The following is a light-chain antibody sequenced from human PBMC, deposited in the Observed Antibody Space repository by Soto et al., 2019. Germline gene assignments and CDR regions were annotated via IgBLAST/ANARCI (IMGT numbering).Light chain of an antibody. Sequence: EIVLTHSPDTLSLSPGERATLSCRASQSVTNNYLAWYQQRPGQAPRLVIYDASSRATGIPDRFSASGSGTDVTLTLSRLEPEDVAVYYCQQYANSPLTFGQGTKVEI. CDR2: DAS. V-gene: IGKV3-20*01. CDR1: QSVTNNY. CDR3: QQYANSPLT. J-gene: IGKJ1*01.